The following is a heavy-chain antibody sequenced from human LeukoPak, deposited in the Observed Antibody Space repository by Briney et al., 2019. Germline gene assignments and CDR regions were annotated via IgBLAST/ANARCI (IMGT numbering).Heavy chain of an antibody. J-gene: IGHJ6*03. CDR1: GGSISSGSYY. V-gene: IGHV4-61*02. D-gene: IGHD3-10*01. Sequence: SQTLSLTCTVSGGSISSGSYYWSWIRQPAGKGLEWIGRIYTSGSTNYNPSLKSRVTISVDTSKNQFSLKLSSVTAADTAVYYCARVNGSGSYYYYYYYMDVWGKGTTVTISS. CDR2: IYTSGST. CDR3: ARVNGSGSYYYYYYYMDV.